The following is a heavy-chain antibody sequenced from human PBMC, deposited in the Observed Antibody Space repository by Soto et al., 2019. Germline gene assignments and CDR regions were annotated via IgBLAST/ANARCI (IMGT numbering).Heavy chain of an antibody. CDR2: ISAYNGNT. Sequence: QVQLVQSGAEVKKPGASVKVSCKASGYTFTSYGISWVRQAPGQGLEWMGWISAYNGNTNYAQKLQGRVTMTTDTSTSTAYMELRSLRSDDTAVYYCARDHLGYYYVWGSYRPTIDYWGQGTLVTVSS. D-gene: IGHD3-16*02. CDR3: ARDHLGYYYVWGSYRPTIDY. J-gene: IGHJ4*02. V-gene: IGHV1-18*01. CDR1: GYTFTSYG.